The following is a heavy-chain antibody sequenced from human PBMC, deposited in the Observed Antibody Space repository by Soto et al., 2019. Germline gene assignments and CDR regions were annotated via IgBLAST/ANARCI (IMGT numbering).Heavy chain of an antibody. Sequence: QVQLVQSGAEVKKPGSSVKVSCKASGGTFSSSTISWVRQAPGQGLEWMGRIIPILGIANYAQNFQGRVTITADKSASTAYMELSSLRSEDTDVYYCARVSTRYRSDSSRDGGDYWGQGTLVTVCS. CDR2: IIPILGIA. V-gene: IGHV1-69*02. CDR3: ARVSTRYRSDSSRDGGDY. D-gene: IGHD6-13*01. CDR1: GGTFSSST. J-gene: IGHJ4*02.